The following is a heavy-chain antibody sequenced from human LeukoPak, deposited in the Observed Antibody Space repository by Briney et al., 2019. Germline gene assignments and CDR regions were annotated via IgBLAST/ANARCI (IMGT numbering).Heavy chain of an antibody. CDR3: ASSKDYHDSSGYARTLDY. Sequence: SVKVSCKTSGGTFRSYSISWVRQAPGQGLECMGGIIPIFGTANYAQKFQGRVTITADESTSTAYMELSSLRSEDTAIYYCASSKDYHDSSGYARTLDYWGQGTLVTVSS. CDR2: IIPIFGTA. CDR1: GGTFRSYS. J-gene: IGHJ4*02. V-gene: IGHV1-69*13. D-gene: IGHD3-22*01.